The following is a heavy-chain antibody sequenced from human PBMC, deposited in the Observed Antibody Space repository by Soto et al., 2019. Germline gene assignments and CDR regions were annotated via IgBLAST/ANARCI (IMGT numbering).Heavy chain of an antibody. CDR3: EKDGKGVNWFDP. D-gene: IGHD1-1*01. Sequence: GGSLRLSWAASGFTVSSDAMSWGREAPGKGLEWVSAISGSGGSTYYADSVKGRFTISRDNSKNTLYLQMNSLRAEDTAVYYCEKDGKGVNWFDPWGQGTLVTVSA. V-gene: IGHV3-23*01. CDR1: GFTVSSDA. J-gene: IGHJ5*02. CDR2: ISGSGGST.